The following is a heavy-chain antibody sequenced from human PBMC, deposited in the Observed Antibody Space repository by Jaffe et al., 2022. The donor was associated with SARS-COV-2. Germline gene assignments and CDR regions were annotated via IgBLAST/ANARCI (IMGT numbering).Heavy chain of an antibody. D-gene: IGHD3-3*01. CDR2: IRSKANSYAT. CDR1: GFTFSGSA. V-gene: IGHV3-73*01. CDR3: TRHSIAWSGSGGVDV. J-gene: IGHJ6*02. Sequence: EVQLVESGGGLVQPGGSLKLSCAASGFTFSGSAMHWVRQASGKGLEWVGRIRSKANSYATAYAASVKGRFTISRDDSKNTAYLQMNSLKTEDTAVYYCTRHSIAWSGSGGVDVWGQGTTVTVSS.